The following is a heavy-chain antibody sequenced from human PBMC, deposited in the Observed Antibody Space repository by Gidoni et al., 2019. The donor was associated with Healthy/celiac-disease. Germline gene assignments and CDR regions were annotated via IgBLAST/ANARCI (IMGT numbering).Heavy chain of an antibody. CDR1: GFTFSSYA. J-gene: IGHJ4*02. CDR3: AKEGGGIIVATINFDY. V-gene: IGHV3-23*01. D-gene: IGHD5-12*01. CDR2: ISGSGGST. Sequence: EVQLLESGGGLVQPGGSLRLSCAASGFTFSSYAMSWVRQAPGKGLEWVSAISGSGGSTYYADSVKGRFTISRDNSKNTLYLQMNSLRAEDTAVYYCAKEGGGIIVATINFDYWGQGTLVTVSS.